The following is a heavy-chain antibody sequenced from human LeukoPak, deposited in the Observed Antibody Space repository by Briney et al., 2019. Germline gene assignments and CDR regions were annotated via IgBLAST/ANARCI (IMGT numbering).Heavy chain of an antibody. D-gene: IGHD3-3*01. CDR3: ASSRKAEYYDFWRKDY. V-gene: IGHV1-2*02. CDR2: INPNSGGT. Sequence: ASVKVSCKASGYTFTSYEINWVRQATGQGLEWMGWINPNSGGTNYAQKFQGRVTMTRDTSISTAYMELSRLRSDDTAVYYCASSRKAEYYDFWRKDYWGQGTLVTVSS. CDR1: GYTFTSYE. J-gene: IGHJ4*02.